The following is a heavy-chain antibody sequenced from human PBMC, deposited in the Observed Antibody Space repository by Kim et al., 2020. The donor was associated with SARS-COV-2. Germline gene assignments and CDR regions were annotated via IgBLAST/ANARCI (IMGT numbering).Heavy chain of an antibody. Sequence: GGSLRLSCAASGFTFSSCAMSWVRQAPGKGLEWVSAISGSGASTYYADSVKGRFTISRDNSKNTLYLQMNGLRAEDTAVYYCAYSPPPNSGWLKRWGQGTLVTVSS. D-gene: IGHD6-19*01. CDR2: ISGSGAST. J-gene: IGHJ4*02. CDR1: GFTFSSCA. V-gene: IGHV3-23*01. CDR3: AYSPPPNSGWLKR.